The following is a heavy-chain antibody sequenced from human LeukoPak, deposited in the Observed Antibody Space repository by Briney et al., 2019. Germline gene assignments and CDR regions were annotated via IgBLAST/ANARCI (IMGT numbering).Heavy chain of an antibody. V-gene: IGHV3-23*01. Sequence: GGSLRLSCAASGFTFSSYAMSWVRQAPGKGLEWVSAISGSGGSTYYADSVKGRFTISRDNARNSLYLQMNSLRAEDTAVYYCARDHEEYCSGGSCSRFDYWGQGTLVTVSS. CDR3: ARDHEEYCSGGSCSRFDY. J-gene: IGHJ4*02. CDR2: ISGSGGST. CDR1: GFTFSSYA. D-gene: IGHD2-15*01.